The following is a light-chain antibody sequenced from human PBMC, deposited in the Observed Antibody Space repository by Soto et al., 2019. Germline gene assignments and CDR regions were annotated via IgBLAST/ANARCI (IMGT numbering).Light chain of an antibody. CDR1: SSDVGGYNY. CDR3: NSYAGSYTLYV. Sequence: QSALTQPRSVSGSPGQSVAISCAGTSSDVGGYNYVSWYQQHPGKAPKLMIYDVTKRPSGVPDRFSGSKSGNTASLTISGLQAEDEADYYCNSYAGSYTLYVFGTGTNVTVL. J-gene: IGLJ1*01. V-gene: IGLV2-11*01. CDR2: DVT.